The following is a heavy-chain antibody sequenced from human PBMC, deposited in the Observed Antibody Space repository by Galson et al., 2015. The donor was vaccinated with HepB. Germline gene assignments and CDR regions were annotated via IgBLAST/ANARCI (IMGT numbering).Heavy chain of an antibody. D-gene: IGHD6-6*01. CDR2: ISSSSSYT. CDR3: AREAYSSSSPADYYGMDV. V-gene: IGHV3-11*06. Sequence: SLRLSCAASGFTFSNYYMSWIRQAPGKRLEWVSYISSSSSYTNYADSVKGRFTISRDNAKNSLYLQMNSLRAEDTAVYYCAREAYSSSSPADYYGMDVWGQGTTVTVSS. J-gene: IGHJ6*02. CDR1: GFTFSNYY.